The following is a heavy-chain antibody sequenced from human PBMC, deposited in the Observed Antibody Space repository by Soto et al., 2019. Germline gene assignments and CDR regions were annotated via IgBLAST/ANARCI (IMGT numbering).Heavy chain of an antibody. CDR3: ARHRGPTGPNY. Sequence: SETLSLTCTVSGDSISSSNYHWGWTRQPPGKGLEWIGSVYYSGSTYYNPSLKSRVTISIDASKNQFSLNLNSVTATDTAVYYCARHRGPTGPNYWGQGTLVTVSS. CDR2: VYYSGST. J-gene: IGHJ4*02. V-gene: IGHV4-39*01. D-gene: IGHD3-10*01. CDR1: GDSISSSNYH.